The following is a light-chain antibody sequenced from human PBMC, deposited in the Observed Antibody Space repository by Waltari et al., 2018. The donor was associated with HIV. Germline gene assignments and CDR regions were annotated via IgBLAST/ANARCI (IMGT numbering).Light chain of an antibody. Sequence: DIQMTQSPSTLSASVGDRVIITCRASQSISSGLAWYQQRPGRPPNLLIYKASSLRSGVPSRFSGSGSGTEFTLTISSLQPDDFATYYCQQYNGYPLTFGGGTKVEIK. CDR3: QQYNGYPLT. CDR1: QSISSG. V-gene: IGKV1-5*03. CDR2: KAS. J-gene: IGKJ4*01.